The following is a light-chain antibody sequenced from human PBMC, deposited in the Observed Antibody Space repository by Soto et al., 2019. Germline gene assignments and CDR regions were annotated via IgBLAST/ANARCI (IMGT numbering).Light chain of an antibody. CDR1: QSISSW. CDR2: KAS. J-gene: IGKJ1*01. CDR3: QQYTSYPWT. Sequence: DIQMTQSPSILSASLGDRVTITCRASQSISSWLAWYQQKPGKAPNLLIHKASHLESGVPSRFSGSGSGTEFTLTISSLQPDDFATYYCQQYTSYPWTFGQGTKVDIK. V-gene: IGKV1-5*03.